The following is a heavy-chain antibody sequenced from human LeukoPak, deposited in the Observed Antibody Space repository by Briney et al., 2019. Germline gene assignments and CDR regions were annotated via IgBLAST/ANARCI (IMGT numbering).Heavy chain of an antibody. CDR3: ARLGDSSGYYDY. CDR1: GGSISSGGYY. V-gene: IGHV4-31*03. D-gene: IGHD3-22*01. CDR2: IYYSGST. J-gene: IGHJ4*02. Sequence: KSSETLSLTCTVSGGSISSGGYYWSWIRQHPGKGLEWIGYIYYSGSTYYNPALKSRVTISVDTSKNQFSLKLSSVTAADTAVYYCARLGDSSGYYDYWGQGTLVTVSS.